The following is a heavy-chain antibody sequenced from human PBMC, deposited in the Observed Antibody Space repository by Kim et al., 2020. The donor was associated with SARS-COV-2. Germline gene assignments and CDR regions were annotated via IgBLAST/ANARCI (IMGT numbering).Heavy chain of an antibody. CDR2: IWYDGSKK. Sequence: GGSLRLSCAASGFTFSSYGMHWVRQAPGKGLEWVAVIWYDGSKKYYADSVKGRFTISRDNSKNTLDLQMNSLRAEDTAVYYCARGYYDFWSCYYYYYYGMDVWGQGTTVTVSS. V-gene: IGHV3-33*01. J-gene: IGHJ6*02. CDR1: GFTFSSYG. D-gene: IGHD3-3*01. CDR3: ARGYYDFWSCYYYYYYGMDV.